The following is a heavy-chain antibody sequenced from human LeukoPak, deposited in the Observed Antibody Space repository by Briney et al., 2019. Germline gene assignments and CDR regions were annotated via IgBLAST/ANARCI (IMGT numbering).Heavy chain of an antibody. J-gene: IGHJ4*02. V-gene: IGHV4-59*01. D-gene: IGHD2/OR15-2a*01. CDR3: ARDFFGDFDH. CDR1: GGSINNYY. CDR2: IQYGGRT. Sequence: SETLSLTCTVSGGSINNYYWSWIRQPPGKGLEWIGYIQYGGRTYYSPSLKSRVTISMDLSKVQFSLKMSSVTAADTAVYYCARDFFGDFDHWGQGILVTVSS.